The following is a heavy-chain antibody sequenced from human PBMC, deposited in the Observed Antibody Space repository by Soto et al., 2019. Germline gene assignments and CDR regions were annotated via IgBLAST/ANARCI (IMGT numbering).Heavy chain of an antibody. CDR3: ARVHGQWLSWFDP. Sequence: QVQLVQSGAEVKKPGASVKVSCKASGYTFTSYAMHWVRQAPGQRLEWMGWINAGNGNTKYSQKFQGRVTITRDTSASTAYMELSSLRSEDTAVYYCARVHGQWLSWFDPWGQGTLVTVSS. V-gene: IGHV1-3*01. CDR1: GYTFTSYA. D-gene: IGHD6-19*01. CDR2: INAGNGNT. J-gene: IGHJ5*02.